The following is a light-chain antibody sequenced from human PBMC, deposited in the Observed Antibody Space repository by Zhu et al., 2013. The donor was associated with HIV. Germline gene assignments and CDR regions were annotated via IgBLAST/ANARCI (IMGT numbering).Light chain of an antibody. V-gene: IGKV1-5*01. CDR3: QQLNSYPIT. J-gene: IGKJ5*01. Sequence: EIQMTQTPSTLPASVGDRVTITCRASQSVSKWVAWYQQKPGKAPKLLIYDASTLETGVPLRFRGSGSGTEFTLTISSLQPEDFATYYCQQLNSYPITFGQGTRLEIK. CDR2: DAS. CDR1: QSVSKW.